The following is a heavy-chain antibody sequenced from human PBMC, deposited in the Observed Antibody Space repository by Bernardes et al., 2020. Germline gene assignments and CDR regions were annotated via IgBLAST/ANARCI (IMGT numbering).Heavy chain of an antibody. D-gene: IGHD2-15*01. Sequence: GWSLRLSCAASGFTFSSYSMNWVRQAPGKGLEWVSYISSSSSTIYYADSVKGRFTISRDNAKNSLYLQMNSLRAEDTAVYYCARDGGYCSGGSCYSRESDYWGQGTLVTVSS. V-gene: IGHV3-48*01. CDR3: ARDGGYCSGGSCYSRESDY. CDR2: ISSSSSTI. CDR1: GFTFSSYS. J-gene: IGHJ4*02.